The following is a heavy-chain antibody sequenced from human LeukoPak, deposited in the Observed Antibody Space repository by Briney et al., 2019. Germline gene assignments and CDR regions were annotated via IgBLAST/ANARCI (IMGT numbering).Heavy chain of an antibody. V-gene: IGHV1-3*01. Sequence: ASVKVSCKASGYTFTSYAMHWVRHAPGQRLEWMGWINAGNGNTKYSQKFQGRVTITRDTSASTAYMELSSLRSEDTAVYYCARGPPAIFGVVISWFDPWGQGTLVTVSS. CDR3: ARGPPAIFGVVISWFDP. CDR1: GYTFTSYA. CDR2: INAGNGNT. D-gene: IGHD3-3*01. J-gene: IGHJ5*02.